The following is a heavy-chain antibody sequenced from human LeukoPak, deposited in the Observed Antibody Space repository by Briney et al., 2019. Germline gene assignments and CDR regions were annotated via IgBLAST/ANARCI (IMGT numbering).Heavy chain of an antibody. J-gene: IGHJ4*02. V-gene: IGHV1-69*02. Sequence: AASVKVSCXASGGTFSSYTISWVRQAPGQGLEWMGRIIPILGIANYAQKFQGRVTITADKSTSTAYMELSSLRSEDTAVYYCARVVDTAMVDYWGQGTLVTVSS. CDR1: GGTFSSYT. CDR2: IIPILGIA. CDR3: ARVVDTAMVDY. D-gene: IGHD5-18*01.